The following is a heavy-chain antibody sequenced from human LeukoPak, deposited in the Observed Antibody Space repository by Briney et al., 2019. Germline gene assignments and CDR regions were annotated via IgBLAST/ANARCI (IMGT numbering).Heavy chain of an antibody. Sequence: SGGSLRLSCAASGFTFSSYAMSWVRQAPGKGLEWVGRIKSKTDGGTTDYAAPVKGRFTISRDDSKNTLYLQMNSLKTEDTAVYYCTTDLTTMIFDYWGQGTLVTVSS. V-gene: IGHV3-15*01. CDR2: IKSKTDGGTT. CDR1: GFTFSSYA. D-gene: IGHD3-22*01. CDR3: TTDLTTMIFDY. J-gene: IGHJ4*02.